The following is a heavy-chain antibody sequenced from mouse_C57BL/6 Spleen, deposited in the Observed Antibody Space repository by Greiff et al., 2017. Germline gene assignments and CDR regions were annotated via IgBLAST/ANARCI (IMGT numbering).Heavy chain of an antibody. Sequence: QVQLQQPGAELVKPGASVKLSCKASGYTFTSYWMHWVKQRPGQGLEWIGMIHPNSGSTNYNEKFKSKATLTVDTSSSTANMQLSSLTSEDSAVYYCARGYASSYGNFDVWGTVTTVTVSS. J-gene: IGHJ1*03. V-gene: IGHV1-64*01. CDR1: GYTFTSYW. CDR3: ARGYASSYGNFDV. D-gene: IGHD3-1*01. CDR2: IHPNSGST.